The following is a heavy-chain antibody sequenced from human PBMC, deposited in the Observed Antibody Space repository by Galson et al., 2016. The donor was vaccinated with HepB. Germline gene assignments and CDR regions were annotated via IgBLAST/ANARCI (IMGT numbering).Heavy chain of an antibody. D-gene: IGHD3-10*01. CDR1: GASVNSGGYL. V-gene: IGHV4-61*08. CDR2: IYYTGST. CDR3: ARARGRSFGEFPEAYFDF. Sequence: ETLSLTCSVSGASVNSGGYLWSWIRQPPGKGLQWIGYIYYTGSTNYNPSVKSRVSMSMDTSNNQFSLKVTSLTAADTALYYCARARGRSFGEFPEAYFDFWGQGTLVSVSS. J-gene: IGHJ4*02.